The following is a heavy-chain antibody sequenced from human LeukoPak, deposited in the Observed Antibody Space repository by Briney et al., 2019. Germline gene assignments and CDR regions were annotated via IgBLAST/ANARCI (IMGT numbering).Heavy chain of an antibody. Sequence: SETLSLTCTVSGGSISTFYWNWIRQPAGKGLEWIGRIYASGSTNYNPSLKSRVTMSVVTSKNQFSLKLTSVTAADTAVYYCARAELNTADFDYWGQGTLVTVSS. J-gene: IGHJ4*02. CDR2: IYASGST. CDR1: GGSISTFY. D-gene: IGHD5-18*01. CDR3: ARAELNTADFDY. V-gene: IGHV4-4*07.